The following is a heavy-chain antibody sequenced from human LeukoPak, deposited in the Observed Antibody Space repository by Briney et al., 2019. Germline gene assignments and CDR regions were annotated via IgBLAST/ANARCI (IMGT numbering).Heavy chain of an antibody. CDR3: ARSRGIPDAFDM. Sequence: GGSLRLSCAASGFTVVTNYINWVRQPPGKGLEWVSVIYSGGSKYYADSVKGRFTTSRDNSKNTVYLQMNSLRAEDTAVYYCARSRGIPDAFDMWGLGTMITVSS. J-gene: IGHJ3*02. D-gene: IGHD2-21*01. V-gene: IGHV3-53*01. CDR1: GFTVVTNY. CDR2: IYSGGSK.